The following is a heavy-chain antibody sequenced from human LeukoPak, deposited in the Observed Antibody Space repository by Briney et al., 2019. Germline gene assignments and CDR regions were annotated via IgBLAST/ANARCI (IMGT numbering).Heavy chain of an antibody. CDR1: GYTFTTYF. Sequence: GASVKVSCKASGYTFTTYFMHWVRQAPGQGLEWMGIINPSDGGTTYAQKLQGRVTLTRDMSTSTVHMELSSLRSEDTAVYYCARESPLLYYFDYWGQGTLVTVSS. CDR2: INPSDGGT. CDR3: ARESPLLYYFDY. V-gene: IGHV1-46*01. J-gene: IGHJ4*02.